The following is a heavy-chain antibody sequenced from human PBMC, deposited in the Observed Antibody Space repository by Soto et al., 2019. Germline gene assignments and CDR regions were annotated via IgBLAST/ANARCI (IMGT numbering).Heavy chain of an antibody. CDR2: IDYTGNT. J-gene: IGHJ4*02. V-gene: IGHV4-39*01. Sequence: VSLTCTVSGGSVSSISYYWGCMRHPAGKVLEWIASIDYTGNTFYNPSLTSRVTISVDTSKNQFSLKVTSVTAADTAVYYCARINKGYGTDSWGQGTLVTVSS. CDR3: ARINKGYGTDS. CDR1: GGSVSSISYY. D-gene: IGHD5-18*01.